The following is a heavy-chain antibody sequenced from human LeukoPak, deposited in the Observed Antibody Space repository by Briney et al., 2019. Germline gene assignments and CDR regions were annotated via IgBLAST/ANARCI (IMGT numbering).Heavy chain of an antibody. CDR3: ARGVEPLAANTLAY. CDR2: LYSDANT. V-gene: IGHV3-53*01. J-gene: IGHJ4*02. CDR1: GFTVITND. Sequence: GGSLRLSCAASGFTVITNDMTWVRQAPGKGLEWVSVLYSDANTKYADSVQGRFTISRDNSKNTLYLEMNSLSPDDTAVYYCARGVEPLAANTLAYWGQGTLVTVSS. D-gene: IGHD1-14*01.